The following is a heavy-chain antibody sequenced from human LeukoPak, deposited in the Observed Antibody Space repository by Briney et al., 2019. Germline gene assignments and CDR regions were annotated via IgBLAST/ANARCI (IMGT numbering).Heavy chain of an antibody. V-gene: IGHV3-48*01. CDR3: ARVAPGHDIGRGYFDY. Sequence: GGSLRLSCAASGFTFSIYSMSWVRQAPGMGLEWVSYITSSSGTIYYTDSVKGRFTISRDNAKNSLYLQMNSLRAEDTAVYYCARVAPGHDIGRGYFDYWGQGTLVTVSS. D-gene: IGHD2-21*01. CDR2: ITSSSGTI. CDR1: GFTFSIYS. J-gene: IGHJ4*02.